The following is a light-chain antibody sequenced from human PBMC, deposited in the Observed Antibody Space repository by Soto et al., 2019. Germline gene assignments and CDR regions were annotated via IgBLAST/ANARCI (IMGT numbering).Light chain of an antibody. CDR1: SSNIGGNS. V-gene: IGLV1-51*01. CDR2: DDN. Sequence: QSVLTQPPSVSASPWEKVTISCSGSSSNIGGNSVSWYQQLPGTAPKLLIYDDNKRPSGIPDRFSGSKSGTSATLGITGFQTGDEADYYCGSWDSSLSAYVFGTGTKVTVL. J-gene: IGLJ1*01. CDR3: GSWDSSLSAYV.